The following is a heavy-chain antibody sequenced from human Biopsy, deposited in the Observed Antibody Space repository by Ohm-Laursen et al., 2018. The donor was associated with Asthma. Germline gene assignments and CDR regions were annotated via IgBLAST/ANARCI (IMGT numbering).Heavy chain of an antibody. CDR2: IWYDGRKK. CDR1: GFTFSTYG. J-gene: IGHJ6*02. Sequence: SLRLSCTASGFTFSTYGMHWVRQAPGEGLEWVSFIWYDGRKKTYADSVKGRFTISRDNSKNTLYLQMNSLRAEDTAVYYCARKIAARGGMGVWGQGTTVTVSS. D-gene: IGHD6-6*01. V-gene: IGHV3-33*01. CDR3: ARKIAARGGMGV.